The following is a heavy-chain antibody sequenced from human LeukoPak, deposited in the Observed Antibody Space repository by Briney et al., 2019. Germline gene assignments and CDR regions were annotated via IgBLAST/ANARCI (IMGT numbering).Heavy chain of an antibody. Sequence: ASVKVSCKASGYTFTSYGISWVRQAHGQGLERMGWISAYNGNTNYSQNLQGRVTMTTDTSTITAYMELRSLRSDDTAVYYCARDRGGTYYDFWSGYIRFDPWRQGTLVTVSS. V-gene: IGHV1-18*01. CDR1: GYTFTSYG. D-gene: IGHD3-3*01. CDR2: ISAYNGNT. CDR3: ARDRGGTYYDFWSGYIRFDP. J-gene: IGHJ5*02.